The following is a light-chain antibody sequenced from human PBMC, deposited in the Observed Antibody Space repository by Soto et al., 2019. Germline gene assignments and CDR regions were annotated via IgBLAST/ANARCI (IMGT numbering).Light chain of an antibody. CDR2: GVN. J-gene: IGLJ1*01. Sequence: QSVLTQPASVSGSPGQSITISCTGTSSDVGDNKYVSWYQQQPGKGPNLLIYGVNSRPSGISNRFSASKSGNTASLFISGLQAEDEADYYCSSYTSESSYVFGTGTKLTVL. CDR1: SSDVGDNKY. V-gene: IGLV2-14*01. CDR3: SSYTSESSYV.